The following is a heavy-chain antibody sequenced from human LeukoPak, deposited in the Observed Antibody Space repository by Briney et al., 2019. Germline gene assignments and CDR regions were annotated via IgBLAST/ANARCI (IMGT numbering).Heavy chain of an antibody. Sequence: SVKVSCKASGGTFSSYAISWVRQAPGQGLEWMGRIIPILGIANYAQKFQGRVTITADKSTSTAYMELSSLRSEDTAVYYCARAGTGDYYYYGMDVWGQGTTVTFSS. J-gene: IGHJ6*02. D-gene: IGHD3/OR15-3a*01. CDR2: IIPILGIA. CDR1: GGTFSSYA. CDR3: ARAGTGDYYYYGMDV. V-gene: IGHV1-69*04.